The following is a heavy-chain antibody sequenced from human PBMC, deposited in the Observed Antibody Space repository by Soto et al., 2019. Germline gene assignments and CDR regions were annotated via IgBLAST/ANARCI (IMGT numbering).Heavy chain of an antibody. CDR3: AKDHTVAGSRYKYGMDA. CDR2: ISGSGGST. J-gene: IGHJ6*02. V-gene: IGHV3-23*01. CDR1: GFTFSSYA. Sequence: PGGSLRLSCAASGFTFSSYAMSWVRQAPGKGLEWVSAISGSGGSTYYADSVKGRFTISRDNSKNTLYLQMNSLRAEDTAVYYCAKDHTVAGSRYKYGMDAWGQGTTVTVSS. D-gene: IGHD6-19*01.